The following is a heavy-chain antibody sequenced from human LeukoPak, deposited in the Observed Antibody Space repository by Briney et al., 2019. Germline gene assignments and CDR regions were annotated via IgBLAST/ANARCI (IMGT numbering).Heavy chain of an antibody. CDR3: ARLLLGGPVSHYGMDV. Sequence: GESLKISCKGSGYSFTSYWIGWVRQMPGKGLEWMGIIYPGDFDTRYSPSFQGQVTISADKSISTAYLPWSSLKASDTAMYYCARLLLGGPVSHYGMDVWGQGTTVTVSS. CDR1: GYSFTSYW. V-gene: IGHV5-51*01. CDR2: IYPGDFDT. J-gene: IGHJ6*02.